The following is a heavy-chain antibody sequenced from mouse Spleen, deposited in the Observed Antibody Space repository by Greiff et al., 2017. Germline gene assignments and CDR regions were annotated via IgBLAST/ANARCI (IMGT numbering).Heavy chain of an antibody. CDR3: TRGDYDPYWYFDV. D-gene: IGHD2-4*01. J-gene: IGHJ1*01. CDR1: GYTFTSYW. CDR2: IYPGSGST. Sequence: LQQPGSELVRPGASVKLSCKASGYTFTSYWMHWVKQRPGQGLEWIGNIYPGSGSTNYDEKFKSKATLTVDTSSSTAYMQLSSLTSEDSAVYYCTRGDYDPYWYFDVWGAGTTVTVSS. V-gene: IGHV1S22*01.